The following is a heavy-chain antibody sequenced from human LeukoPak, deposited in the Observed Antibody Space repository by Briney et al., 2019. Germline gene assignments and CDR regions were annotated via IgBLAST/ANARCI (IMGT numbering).Heavy chain of an antibody. V-gene: IGHV3-30*02. CDR1: GFSFSTYG. Sequence: GGSLRLSCEASGFSFSTYGMHWVRQAPGKGLEWVAFIRYDGSNKYYADSVKGRFTISRDNSKNTLYLQMNSLRAEDTAVYYCATDTAPDYWGQGTLVTVSS. D-gene: IGHD5-18*01. CDR2: IRYDGSNK. J-gene: IGHJ4*02. CDR3: ATDTAPDY.